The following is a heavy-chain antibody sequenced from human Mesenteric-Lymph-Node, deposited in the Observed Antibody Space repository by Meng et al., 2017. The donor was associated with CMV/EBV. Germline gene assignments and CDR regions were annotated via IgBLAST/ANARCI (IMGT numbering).Heavy chain of an antibody. CDR1: GYDFSNYW. CDR2: IYPDDSDA. D-gene: IGHD2-21*01. Sequence: GESLKISCKGFGYDFSNYWIGWVRQMPGKGLECMGIIYPDDSDARYSPSFRGQVAISADKSINTAYLQWSSLKASDSGIYFCARRPRDCTSSKCEFYYALDAWGQGTTVTVSS. CDR3: ARRPRDCTSSKCEFYYALDA. V-gene: IGHV5-51*01. J-gene: IGHJ6*02.